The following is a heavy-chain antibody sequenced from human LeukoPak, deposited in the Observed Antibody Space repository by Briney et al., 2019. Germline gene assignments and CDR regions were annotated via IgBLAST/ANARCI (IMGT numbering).Heavy chain of an antibody. V-gene: IGHV3-48*04. CDR2: ISSSSSTM. D-gene: IGHD2-2*01. CDR1: GFTFSSYS. Sequence: PGGSLRLSCAASGFTFSSYSMNWVRQAPGKGLEWVSYISSSSSTMYYADSVKGRFTISRDNAKNSLYLQMHSLRAKDTAVYYCARYCSSTNCYDYWGQGTLVTVSS. J-gene: IGHJ4*02. CDR3: ARYCSSTNCYDY.